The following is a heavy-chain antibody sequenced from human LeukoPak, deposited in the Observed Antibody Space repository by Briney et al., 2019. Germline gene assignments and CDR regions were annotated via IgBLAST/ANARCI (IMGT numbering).Heavy chain of an antibody. CDR3: ARQMREDGSSWYLNYFDY. CDR2: IYYSGST. V-gene: IGHV4-39*01. D-gene: IGHD6-13*01. Sequence: SETLSLTCTVSGGSISSSSYYWGWIRQPPGKGLEWIGSIYYSGSTYYNPSLKSRVTISVDTSKNQFPLKLSSVTAADTAVYYCARQMREDGSSWYLNYFDYWGQGTLVTVSS. J-gene: IGHJ4*02. CDR1: GGSISSSSYY.